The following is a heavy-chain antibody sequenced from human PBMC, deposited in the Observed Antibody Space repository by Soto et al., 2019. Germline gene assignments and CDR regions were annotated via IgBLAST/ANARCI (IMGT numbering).Heavy chain of an antibody. D-gene: IGHD2-2*01. CDR1: RSSSSSFY. J-gene: IGHJ4*02. Sequence: PSVSLSCPCTPARSSSSSFYWSWIREPPGKGLEWIGYIYYSGSTNYNPSLKGRVTISVDTSKNQFSLKLSSVTAADTAVYYCARRYCSTTNCSPFDYWGQGTPVTV. V-gene: IGHV4-59*01. CDR3: ARRYCSTTNCSPFDY. CDR2: IYYSGST.